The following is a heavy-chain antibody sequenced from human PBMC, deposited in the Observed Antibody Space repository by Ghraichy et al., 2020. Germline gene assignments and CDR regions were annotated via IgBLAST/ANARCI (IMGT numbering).Heavy chain of an antibody. Sequence: SGPTLVKPTQTLTLTCTFSGFSLSSRDLGVGWIRHPPGKALEWLGLIYWDDAKNFSPSLETRLTITKDTSKNQVVLTLNNMDPVDTATYYCARKNPISYFDFWGQGILVTVSS. CDR3: ARKNPISYFDF. CDR1: GFSLSSRDLG. J-gene: IGHJ4*02. V-gene: IGHV2-5*02. D-gene: IGHD1-14*01. CDR2: IYWDDAK.